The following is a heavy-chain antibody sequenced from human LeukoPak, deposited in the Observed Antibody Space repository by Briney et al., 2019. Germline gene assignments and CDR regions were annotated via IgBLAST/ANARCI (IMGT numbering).Heavy chain of an antibody. V-gene: IGHV1-18*04. J-gene: IGHJ5*02. CDR2: ISAYNGNT. CDR3: ARGLAYYDSGEAIRFDP. CDR1: GYTFTGYY. D-gene: IGHD3-22*01. Sequence: ASVKVSCKASGYTFTGYYMHWVRQAPGQGLEWMGWISAYNGNTNYAQKLQGRVTMTTDTSTSTAYMELRSLRSDDTAVYYCARGLAYYDSGEAIRFDPWGQGTLVTVSS.